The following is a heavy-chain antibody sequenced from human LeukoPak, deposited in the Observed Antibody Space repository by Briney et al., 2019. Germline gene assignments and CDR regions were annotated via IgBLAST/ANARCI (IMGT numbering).Heavy chain of an antibody. D-gene: IGHD3-9*01. CDR2: ITFDGTNK. Sequence: GGSLRLSCAASGFSLSDYAIHWVRQAPGKGLEWVAVITFDGTNKVYADPVKGRFTISRDSSKNTVFLQMTSLRPEDTAVYYCARAAYRGGGGTLTGILPGYWGQGTLVPVSS. J-gene: IGHJ4*02. V-gene: IGHV3-30*01. CDR3: ARAAYRGGGGTLTGILPGY. CDR1: GFSLSDYA.